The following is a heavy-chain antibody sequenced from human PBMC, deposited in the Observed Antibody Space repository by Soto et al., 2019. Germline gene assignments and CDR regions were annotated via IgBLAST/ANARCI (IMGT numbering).Heavy chain of an antibody. CDR1: GFTFSNYA. J-gene: IGHJ3*01. V-gene: IGHV3-23*01. CDR2: VSSTGTSP. Sequence: GGSLRLSCSASGFTFSNYAMSWVRQSPGKGLEWVSGVSSTGTSPYYAGSVQGRFTISRDNSKNMFYLQMKSLRAEDTAIYYCAKARPSGGYYYVEAFDVWGQGTMVTVSS. D-gene: IGHD3-22*01. CDR3: AKARPSGGYYYVEAFDV.